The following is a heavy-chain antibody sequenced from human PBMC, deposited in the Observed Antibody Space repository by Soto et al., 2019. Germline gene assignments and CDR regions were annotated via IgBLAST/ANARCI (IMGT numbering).Heavy chain of an antibody. CDR3: ARGTLTSYFDY. CDR2: FYYSGST. CDR1: GGSISSYY. V-gene: IGHV4-59*01. Sequence: QVQLQESGPGLVKPSETLSLTCTVSGGSISSYYWSWIRQPPGKGLGWIGYFYYSGSTNYNPSLKSRVTISVDTSKNQFSLKLSSVTAADTAVYYCARGTLTSYFDYWGQGTLVTVSS. J-gene: IGHJ4*02.